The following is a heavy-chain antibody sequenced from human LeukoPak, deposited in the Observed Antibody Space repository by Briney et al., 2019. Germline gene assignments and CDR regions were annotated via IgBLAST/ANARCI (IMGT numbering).Heavy chain of an antibody. CDR3: APRGSSRFDP. V-gene: IGHV4-34*01. CDR1: GGSFSGYY. Sequence: SETLSLTCAVYGGSFSGYYWSWIRQPPGKGLEWIGEINHSGSTNYNPSLKSRVTISVDTSKNQFSLKLSSVTAADTAVYYCAPRGSSRFDPWGQGTLVTVSS. CDR2: INHSGST. J-gene: IGHJ5*02. D-gene: IGHD2-15*01.